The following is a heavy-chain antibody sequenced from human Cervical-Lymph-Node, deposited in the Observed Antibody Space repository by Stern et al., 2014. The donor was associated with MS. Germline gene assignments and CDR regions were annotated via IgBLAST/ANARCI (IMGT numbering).Heavy chain of an antibody. J-gene: IGHJ5*02. CDR3: ARGQYGDNLIQNWFDP. CDR1: GYKFTNYW. Sequence: EVQLVQSGAEVKEPGESLKISCKASGYKFTNYWIGWVRQMPGKGLEWVGIIFAFDSDTRYSPSFQGRVTLSVDKSITTAYLQWTSLEASDTAIYFCARGQYGDNLIQNWFDPWGQGTLVTVSS. D-gene: IGHD2-21*02. CDR2: IFAFDSDT. V-gene: IGHV5-51*01.